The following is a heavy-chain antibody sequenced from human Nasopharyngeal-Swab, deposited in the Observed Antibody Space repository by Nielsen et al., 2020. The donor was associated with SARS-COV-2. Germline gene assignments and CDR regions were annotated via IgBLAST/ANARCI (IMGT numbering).Heavy chain of an antibody. CDR2: ISRSSGTL. D-gene: IGHD5-18*01. Sequence: GESLKISCAASGFTFSSYTMNWVRQAPGKGLEWVAYISRSSGTLYYADSVKGRFTISRDNAKNSLYLQMNSLRAEDTAVYYCARDRRGYSYGVYQYYGMDVWGQGTTVTVSS. J-gene: IGHJ6*02. CDR1: GFTFSSYT. V-gene: IGHV3-48*04. CDR3: ARDRRGYSYGVYQYYGMDV.